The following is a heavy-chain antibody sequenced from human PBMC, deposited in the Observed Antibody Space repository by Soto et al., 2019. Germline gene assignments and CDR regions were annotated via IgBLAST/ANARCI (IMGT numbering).Heavy chain of an antibody. CDR3: GRVVEGATRHTDFDS. J-gene: IGHJ5*01. V-gene: IGHV4-39*01. CDR1: GVSIHNSHSF. D-gene: IGHD2-21*01. CDR2: VYYSGGA. Sequence: SSETLSLTCAVSGVSIHNSHSFWGWIRQPPGKGLEFIANVYYSGGAHYNPSFKSRVTISVDTATNQVSLRMRSVTAADTAVYFCGRVVEGATRHTDFDSWGQGTLVTVSP.